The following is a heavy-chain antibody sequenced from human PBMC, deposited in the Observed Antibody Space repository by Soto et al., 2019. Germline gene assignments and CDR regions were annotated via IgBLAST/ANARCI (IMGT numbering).Heavy chain of an antibody. Sequence: SETLSLTCAVSGGSISSSNWWSCVRQPPGKGLEWIGEIYHSGSTNYNPSLKSRVTISVDKSKNQFSLKLSSVTAADTAVYYCARSRAAGYYYYYGMDVWGQGTTVTVSS. CDR3: ARSRAAGYYYYYGMDV. V-gene: IGHV4-4*02. CDR2: IYHSGST. D-gene: IGHD6-13*01. CDR1: GGSISSSNW. J-gene: IGHJ6*02.